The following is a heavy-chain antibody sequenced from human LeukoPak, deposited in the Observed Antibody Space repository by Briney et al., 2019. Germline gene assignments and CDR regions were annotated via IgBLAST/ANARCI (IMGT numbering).Heavy chain of an antibody. V-gene: IGHV4-38-2*02. CDR3: ARAYSSSWYFNWFDP. D-gene: IGHD6-13*01. Sequence: SETLSLTCNVSGYSISSGYYWAWIRQPPGKGLEWIGNIYHTGSTYYNPSLKSRVTISVDTSKNQFSLKLSSVTAADTAVYYCARAYSSSWYFNWFDPWGQGTLVTVSS. J-gene: IGHJ5*02. CDR2: IYHTGST. CDR1: GYSISSGYY.